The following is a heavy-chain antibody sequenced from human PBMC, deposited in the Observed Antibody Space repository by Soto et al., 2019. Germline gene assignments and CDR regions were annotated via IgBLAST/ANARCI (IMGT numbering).Heavy chain of an antibody. CDR1: GYTLTELS. Sequence: ASVKVSCKVSGYTLTELSMHWVRQAPGKGLEWMGGFDPEDGETIYAQKFQGRVTMTEDTSTDTAYMELSSMRSEDTAVYYCATGRGYYYDSSGYQNWGQGTLVTVSS. D-gene: IGHD3-22*01. CDR3: ATGRGYYYDSSGYQN. J-gene: IGHJ4*02. V-gene: IGHV1-24*01. CDR2: FDPEDGET.